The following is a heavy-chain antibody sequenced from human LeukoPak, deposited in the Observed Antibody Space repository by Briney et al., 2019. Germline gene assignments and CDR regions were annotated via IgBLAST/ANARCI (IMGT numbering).Heavy chain of an antibody. CDR1: GGSISSYY. CDR2: IYYSGST. CDR3: ARLQQWLSTRRVWFDP. Sequence: SETLSHTCTVSGGSISSYYWSWIRQPPGKGLEWIGYIYYSGSTNYNPSLKSRVTISVDTSKNQFSLKLSSVTAADTAVYYCARLQQWLSTRRVWFDPWGLGTLVTVSS. D-gene: IGHD6-19*01. J-gene: IGHJ5*02. V-gene: IGHV4-59*08.